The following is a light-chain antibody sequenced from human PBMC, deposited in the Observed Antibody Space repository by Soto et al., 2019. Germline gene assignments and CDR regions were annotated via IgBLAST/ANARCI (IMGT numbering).Light chain of an antibody. CDR1: QGIRND. V-gene: IGKV1-6*01. CDR2: AAS. CDR3: LQDYNYPYT. J-gene: IGKJ2*01. Sequence: AIQMTRSPSSLSASVGARVTIPSRPVQGIRNDLGGYQQKPGKAPKPLIYAASSLQSGVPSRFSGSGSGTDFTLTISSLQPEDFATYYCLQDYNYPYTFGQGTKLEIK.